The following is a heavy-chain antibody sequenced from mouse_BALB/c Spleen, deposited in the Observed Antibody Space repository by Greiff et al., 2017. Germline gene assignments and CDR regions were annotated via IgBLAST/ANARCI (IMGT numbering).Heavy chain of an antibody. Sequence: EVQLVESGGGLVQPGGSRKLSCAASGFTFSSFGMHWVRQAPEKGLEWVAYISSGSSTIYYADTVKGRVTITRDNPKNTLFLQMTSLRSEDTAMYYCARSGHYYYAMDYWGQGTSVTVSS. V-gene: IGHV5-17*02. J-gene: IGHJ4*01. CDR2: ISSGSSTI. D-gene: IGHD1-2*01. CDR3: ARSGHYYYAMDY. CDR1: GFTFSSFG.